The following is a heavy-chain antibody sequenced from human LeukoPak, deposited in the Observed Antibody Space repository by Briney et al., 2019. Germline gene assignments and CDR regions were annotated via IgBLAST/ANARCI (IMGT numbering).Heavy chain of an antibody. J-gene: IGHJ4*02. Sequence: GASVKVSCKASGYTFTSYGISWVRQAPGQGLEWMGWISAYNGNTNYAQKLQGSVTMTTDTSTSTAYMELRSLRSDDTAVYYCARPLLHCSGGSCLEYWGQGTLVTVSS. CDR3: ARPLLHCSGGSCLEY. V-gene: IGHV1-18*01. CDR1: GYTFTSYG. D-gene: IGHD2-15*01. CDR2: ISAYNGNT.